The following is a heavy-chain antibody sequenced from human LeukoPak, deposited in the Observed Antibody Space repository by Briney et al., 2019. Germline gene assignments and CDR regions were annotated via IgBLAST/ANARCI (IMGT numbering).Heavy chain of an antibody. CDR3: ASEQSGNYYRPFDY. D-gene: IGHD1-26*01. Sequence: PSETLSLTCAVYGGSFRGYYWSWIRQPPGKGLEWIGEINHSGSTNYNPSLKSRVTISVDTSKNQFSLKLSSVTAADTAVYYCASEQSGNYYRPFDYWGQGTLVTVSS. CDR1: GGSFRGYY. J-gene: IGHJ4*02. CDR2: INHSGST. V-gene: IGHV4-34*01.